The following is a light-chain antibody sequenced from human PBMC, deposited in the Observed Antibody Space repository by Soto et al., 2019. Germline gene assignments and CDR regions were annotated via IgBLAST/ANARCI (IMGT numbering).Light chain of an antibody. J-gene: IGKJ4*01. Sequence: EIVLTQSPATLSLSPGERATLSCRASQSVSSYLAWYQQKPGQAPRLLIYDASNRATGIPARFSGNGSGTDFNLTISSLEPEDCAVYYCQQRSNWRLTFGGGTKVEIK. V-gene: IGKV3-11*01. CDR1: QSVSSY. CDR3: QQRSNWRLT. CDR2: DAS.